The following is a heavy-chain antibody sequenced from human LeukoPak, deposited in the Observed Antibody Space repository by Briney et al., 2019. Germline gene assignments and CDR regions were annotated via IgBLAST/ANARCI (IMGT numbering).Heavy chain of an antibody. J-gene: IGHJ6*02. D-gene: IGHD6-6*01. CDR3: ARSIAASGGCYGMDV. V-gene: IGHV1-8*01. Sequence: GASVKVSRKASGYIFISHDINWVRQATGQGLEWMGWMNPNSGNTGYGQKFQGRVTMTRNTSISTAYMELSSLRSEDTAVYYCARSIAASGGCYGMDVWGQGTTVTVSS. CDR1: GYIFISHD. CDR2: MNPNSGNT.